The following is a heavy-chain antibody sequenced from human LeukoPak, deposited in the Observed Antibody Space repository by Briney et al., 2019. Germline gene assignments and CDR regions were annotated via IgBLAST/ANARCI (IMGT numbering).Heavy chain of an antibody. D-gene: IGHD6-19*01. J-gene: IGHJ5*02. CDR2: IYYSGST. Sequence: SETLSLTCTVSGGSISSSSYYWGWIRQPPGKGLEWIGSIYYSGSTYYNPSLKSRVTISVDTSKNQFSLKLSSVAAADTAVYYCARGMAVAGYNWFDPWGQGTLVTVSS. CDR3: ARGMAVAGYNWFDP. CDR1: GGSISSSSYY. V-gene: IGHV4-39*07.